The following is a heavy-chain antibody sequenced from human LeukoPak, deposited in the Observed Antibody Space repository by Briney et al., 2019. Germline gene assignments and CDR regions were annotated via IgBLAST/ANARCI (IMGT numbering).Heavy chain of an antibody. D-gene: IGHD3-16*01. V-gene: IGHV1-8*01. CDR3: ARNGYNDKAFDI. J-gene: IGHJ3*02. CDR2: MNTNSGNT. CDR1: GYTFTSYD. Sequence: ASVKVSCKASGYTFTSYDINWVRQATGQGPEWMGWMNTNSGNTGYAQKFQGRVTMTRDTSLRKAYMELTSLRDEDTAMYYCARNGYNDKAFDIWGQGTMVTVSS.